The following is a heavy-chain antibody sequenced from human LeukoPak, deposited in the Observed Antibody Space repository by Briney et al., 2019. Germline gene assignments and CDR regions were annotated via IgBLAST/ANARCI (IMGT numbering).Heavy chain of an antibody. CDR3: ARGDYGDYGGTDY. CDR2: IWYDGSNK. J-gene: IGHJ4*02. CDR1: GFTFSSYG. D-gene: IGHD4-17*01. Sequence: GGSLRLSCAASGFTFSSYGMHWVRQAPGKGLEWVAVIWYDGSNKYYADSVKGRFTISRDNSKNTLYLQMNSLRAEDTAVYYCARGDYGDYGGTDYWGQGTLVTASS. V-gene: IGHV3-33*01.